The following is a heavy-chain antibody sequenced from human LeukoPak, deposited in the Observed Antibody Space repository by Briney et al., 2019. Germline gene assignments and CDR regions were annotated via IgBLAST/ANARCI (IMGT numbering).Heavy chain of an antibody. V-gene: IGHV4-4*07. Sequence: SETLSLTCTVSAGSISNYYWSWIRQPAGKGLEWIGRIYTSGSTNYNPSLKSRVTMSVDTSKNQFSLKLSSVTAADTAVYYCAREDYDSSGYLYYFDYWGQGTLVTVSS. CDR2: IYTSGST. D-gene: IGHD3-22*01. CDR1: AGSISNYY. J-gene: IGHJ4*02. CDR3: AREDYDSSGYLYYFDY.